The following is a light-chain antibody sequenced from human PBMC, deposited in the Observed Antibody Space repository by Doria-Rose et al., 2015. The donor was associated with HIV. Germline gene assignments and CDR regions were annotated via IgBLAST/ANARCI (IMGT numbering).Light chain of an antibody. CDR2: WAS. Sequence: DIRMTQSPDSLAVSLGERATINCKSSQSVLTRSNHKNYLAWYQQKAGQPPNLLIYWASTRESGVPDRFSGSGSGTDFTLTISSLQAEDVAVYYCQQYFTTPRTFGQGTKVEI. CDR3: QQYFTTPRT. J-gene: IGKJ1*01. V-gene: IGKV4-1*01. CDR1: QSVLTRSNHKNY.